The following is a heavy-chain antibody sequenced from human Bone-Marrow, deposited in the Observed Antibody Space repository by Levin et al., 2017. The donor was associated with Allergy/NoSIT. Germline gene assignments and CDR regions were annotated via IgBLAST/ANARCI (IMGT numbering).Heavy chain of an antibody. Sequence: GGSLRLSCVGSGFTFSSFEMNWVRQAPGKGLEWISYISSTGSSIHYADSVKGRVIISRDNAENSVFLQMTSLRAEDTGVYYCARLYGFSGVHYWGQGTLVTVSS. CDR3: ARLYGFSGVHY. CDR1: GFTFSSFE. V-gene: IGHV3-48*03. J-gene: IGHJ4*02. CDR2: ISSTGSSI. D-gene: IGHD2-2*03.